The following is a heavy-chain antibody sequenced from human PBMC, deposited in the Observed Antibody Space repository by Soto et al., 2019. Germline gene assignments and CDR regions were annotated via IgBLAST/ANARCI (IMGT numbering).Heavy chain of an antibody. J-gene: IGHJ5*02. CDR2: IAYDGSNI. Sequence: GGSLRVSCAASGFTFSSYAMHWVRQAPGKGLEWVAVIAYDGSNISYGDSVKGRVTISRDDSKNTLYLQMNSLRAEDTAVYYCARLGGYYQSLDTWGQGTLVTVSS. CDR3: ARLGGYYQSLDT. D-gene: IGHD3-3*01. CDR1: GFTFSSYA. V-gene: IGHV3-30*04.